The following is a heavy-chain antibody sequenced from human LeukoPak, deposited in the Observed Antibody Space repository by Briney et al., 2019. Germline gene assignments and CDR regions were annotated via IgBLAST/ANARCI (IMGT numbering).Heavy chain of an antibody. CDR1: GYTFTNYY. Sequence: ASVKVSCKASGYTFTNYYIHWVRQAPGRGLEWMGIINPSGGSTNFAQKFQGRVTMTTDTSTITVYMELSSLRSEDTAVYYCARWTTTYLDYWGQGTLVTVSS. J-gene: IGHJ4*02. CDR3: ARWTTTYLDY. V-gene: IGHV1-46*01. D-gene: IGHD4-11*01. CDR2: INPSGGST.